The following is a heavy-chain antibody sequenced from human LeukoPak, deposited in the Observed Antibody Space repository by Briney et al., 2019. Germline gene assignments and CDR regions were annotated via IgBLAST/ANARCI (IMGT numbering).Heavy chain of an antibody. V-gene: IGHV4-59*01. Sequence: PSETLSLTCTASGGSISSYYWSWIRQPPGKGLEWMGYIYYSGTTSYYPSPKKRLTISLNTTKNHTSLMLTTMTAADTTVYYCARDVNLAYWGQGTLVTVSS. CDR2: IYYSGTT. J-gene: IGHJ4*02. CDR1: GGSISSYY. CDR3: ARDVNLAY.